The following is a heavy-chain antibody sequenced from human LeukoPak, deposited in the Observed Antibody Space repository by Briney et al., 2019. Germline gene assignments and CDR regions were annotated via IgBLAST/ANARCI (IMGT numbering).Heavy chain of an antibody. J-gene: IGHJ4*02. CDR2: ISAYNGNT. D-gene: IGHD3-3*01. CDR1: GYTFTSYG. Sequence: ASVKVSCKASGYTFTSYGISWVRQAPGQGLEWMGWISAYNGNTNYAQKLQGRVTMTTDTSTSTAYMELRSLRSVDTAVYYCATPYYDFWSGYYTYWGQGTLVTVSS. V-gene: IGHV1-18*01. CDR3: ATPYYDFWSGYYTY.